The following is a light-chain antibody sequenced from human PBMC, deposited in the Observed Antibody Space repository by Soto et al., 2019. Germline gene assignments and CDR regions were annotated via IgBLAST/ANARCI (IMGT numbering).Light chain of an antibody. CDR1: QDIHTW. CDR3: QQANSFPYT. CDR2: GAS. V-gene: IGKV1-12*01. J-gene: IGKJ3*01. Sequence: DMQMTQSPSSVSASLGDRVTITCRASQDIHTWLAWYQQKPGQAPKLLIYGASHLQSGVPSRFSGSGSGTYVSLTIGSLQSEDFATHYCQQANSFPYTFGPGTKVDVK.